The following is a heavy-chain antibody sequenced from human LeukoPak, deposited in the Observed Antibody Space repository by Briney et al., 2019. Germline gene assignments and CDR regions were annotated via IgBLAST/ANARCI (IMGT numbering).Heavy chain of an antibody. D-gene: IGHD3-22*01. J-gene: IGHJ6*03. CDR3: ARVGYDSSGYNYYYYYMDV. CDR2: IYYSGST. V-gene: IGHV4-59*11. Sequence: SGTLSLTCTVSGGSISSHYWSWIRQPPGEGLECIGYIYYSGSTNYNPSLKSRVTISVDTSKNQFSLKLTSVTAADTAVYYCARVGYDSSGYNYYYYYMDVWGRGTTVTVSS. CDR1: GGSISSHY.